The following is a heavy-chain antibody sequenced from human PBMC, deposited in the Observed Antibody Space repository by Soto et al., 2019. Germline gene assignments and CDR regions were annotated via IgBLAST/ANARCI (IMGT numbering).Heavy chain of an antibody. J-gene: IGHJ5*02. D-gene: IGHD2-2*01. CDR1: GYTFISYG. V-gene: IGHV1-18*01. CDR2: ISGNTGKT. CDR3: ARDWNCSNTRCQNCFDP. Sequence: QVQLVQSGAEVTEPGASVKVSCKASGYTFISYGVSWVRQAPGQGLEWMGWISGNTGKTNYAQNLQGRVTMTTDTSXSXXYMELRSLRSDDTAVYYCARDWNCSNTRCQNCFDPWGQGTLVTVSS.